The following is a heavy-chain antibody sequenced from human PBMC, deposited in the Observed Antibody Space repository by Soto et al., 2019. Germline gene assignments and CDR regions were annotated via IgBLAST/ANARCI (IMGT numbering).Heavy chain of an antibody. CDR3: AGSPRRQFATGLITIFGVVPPYYYYGMDV. Sequence: SVKVSCKASGSTFSSYAISWVRQAHGQGLEWMGGIIPIFGTANYAQKFQGRVTITADESTSTAYMELSSLRSEDTAVYYCAGSPRRQFATGLITIFGVVPPYYYYGMDVWGQGTTVTVSS. CDR2: IIPIFGTA. D-gene: IGHD3-3*01. V-gene: IGHV1-69*13. J-gene: IGHJ6*02. CDR1: GSTFSSYA.